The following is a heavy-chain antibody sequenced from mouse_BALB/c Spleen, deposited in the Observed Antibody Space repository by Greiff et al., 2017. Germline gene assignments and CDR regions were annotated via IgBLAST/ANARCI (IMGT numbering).Heavy chain of an antibody. D-gene: IGHD2-1*01. Sequence: DVMLVESGGDLVKPGGSLKLSCAASGFTFSSYGMSWVRQTPDKRLEWVATISSGGSYTYYPDSVKGRFTISRDNAKNTLYLQMSSLKSEDTAMYYCARQSYGNYGGYYFDYWGQGTTLTVSS. J-gene: IGHJ2*01. CDR1: GFTFSSYG. CDR2: ISSGGSYT. CDR3: ARQSYGNYGGYYFDY. V-gene: IGHV5-6*02.